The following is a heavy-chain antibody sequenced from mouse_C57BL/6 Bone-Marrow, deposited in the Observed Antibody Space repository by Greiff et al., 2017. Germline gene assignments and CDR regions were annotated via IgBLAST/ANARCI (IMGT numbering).Heavy chain of an antibody. CDR1: GYTFTDYN. D-gene: IGHD2-4*01. Sequence: EVQLQQSGPELVKPGASVKMSCKASGYTFTDYNMHWVKQSHGKSLEWIGYINPNNGGTSYNQKFKGKATLTVNKSSSTAYMELRSLTSEDSAVYYCARWRRLRRDYAMDYWGQGTSVTVSS. CDR3: ARWRRLRRDYAMDY. CDR2: INPNNGGT. J-gene: IGHJ4*01. V-gene: IGHV1-22*01.